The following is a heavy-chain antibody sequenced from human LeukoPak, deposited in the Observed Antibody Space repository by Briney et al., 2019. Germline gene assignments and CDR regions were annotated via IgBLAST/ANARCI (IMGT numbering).Heavy chain of an antibody. V-gene: IGHV1-69*04. D-gene: IGHD4-17*01. J-gene: IGHJ4*02. CDR1: GGTFSSYA. Sequence: SVKVSCKASGGTFSSYAISWVRQAPGQGLEWMGRIIPILGIANYAQKFQGRVTITADKSTSTAYMELSSLRSEDTAVYYCARPTRSYGDFDYWGQGTLVTVSS. CDR2: IIPILGIA. CDR3: ARPTRSYGDFDY.